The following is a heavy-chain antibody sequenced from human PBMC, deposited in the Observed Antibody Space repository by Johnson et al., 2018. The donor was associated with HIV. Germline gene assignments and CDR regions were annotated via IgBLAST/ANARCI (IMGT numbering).Heavy chain of an antibody. V-gene: IGHV3-30*02. CDR2: IRYDGSNK. CDR3: AKIRITMIVVVEGVDAFDI. Sequence: QVQLVESGGGVVQPGGSLRLSCAASGFTFSSYGMHWVRQAPGKGLEWVAFIRYDGSNKYYADSVKGLFTISRDNSKNTLYLQMNSLRAEDTAVYYCAKIRITMIVVVEGVDAFDIWGQGTIVTVSS. CDR1: GFTFSSYG. D-gene: IGHD3-22*01. J-gene: IGHJ3*02.